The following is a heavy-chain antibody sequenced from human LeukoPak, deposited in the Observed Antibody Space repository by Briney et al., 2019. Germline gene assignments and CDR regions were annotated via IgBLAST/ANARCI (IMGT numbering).Heavy chain of an antibody. J-gene: IGHJ6*03. CDR1: GGSISSSSYY. D-gene: IGHD2-2*01. V-gene: IGHV4-39*01. CDR3: ASPLYQLLSLDYYYYMDV. Sequence: SETLSLTCTVSGGSISSSSYYWGWIRQPPGKGLEWIGSIYYSGSTYYNPSLKSRVTISVDTSKNQYSLKLSSVTAADTAVYYCASPLYQLLSLDYYYYMDVWGKGTTVTVSS. CDR2: IYYSGST.